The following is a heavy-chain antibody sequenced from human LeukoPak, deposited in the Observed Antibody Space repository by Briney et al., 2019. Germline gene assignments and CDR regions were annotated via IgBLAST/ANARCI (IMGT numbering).Heavy chain of an antibody. Sequence: MSSETLSLTGTVSGGSICSYYWSWLRQPPGKGLEWRGNIYYSRSTNYHPSLKSRVTISVDTSKNQFSLKLSSVTAADTAVYYCARRHYGSGSSHFDYWGQGTLVTVSS. CDR1: GGSICSYY. D-gene: IGHD3-10*01. V-gene: IGHV4-59*08. CDR2: IYYSRST. J-gene: IGHJ4*02. CDR3: ARRHYGSGSSHFDY.